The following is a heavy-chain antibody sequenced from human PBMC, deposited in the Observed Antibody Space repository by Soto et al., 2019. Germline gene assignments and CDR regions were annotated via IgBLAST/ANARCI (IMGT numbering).Heavy chain of an antibody. CDR3: VACDYGDTPRY. Sequence: QVQLQQWGAGLLKPSETLSLTCAVYAGSFSGYYWSWVRQSPRKGLEWIGEINHSGSTNYNPSLKSRLTISVDTPKNQFSLKLSSVNAEDTALYNCVACDYGDTPRYWCQGSLVTVSS. D-gene: IGHD4-17*01. V-gene: IGHV4-34*01. CDR2: INHSGST. CDR1: AGSFSGYY. J-gene: IGHJ4*02.